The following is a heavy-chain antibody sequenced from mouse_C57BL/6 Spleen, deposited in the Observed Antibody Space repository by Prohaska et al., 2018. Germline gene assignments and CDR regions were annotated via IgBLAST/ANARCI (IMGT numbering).Heavy chain of an antibody. V-gene: IGHV1-26*01. CDR3: ARGRSAY. Sequence: HVKILEWIGDINPNNGGTSYNQKFKGKATLTVDKSSSTAYMELRSLTSEDSAVYYCARGRSAYWGQGTLVTVSA. CDR2: INPNNGGT. J-gene: IGHJ3*01.